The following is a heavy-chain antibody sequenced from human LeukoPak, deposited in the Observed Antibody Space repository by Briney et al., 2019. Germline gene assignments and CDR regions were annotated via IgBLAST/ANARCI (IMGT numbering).Heavy chain of an antibody. CDR2: IWYDGSNK. CDR3: AKDGVAFGGVIVMPFDY. Sequence: GGSLRLSCAASGFTFSSYGMHWVRQAPGKGLEWVAVIWYDGSNKYYADSVKGRFTISRDNSKNTLYLQMNSLRAEDTAVYYCAKDGVAFGGVIVMPFDYWGQGTLVTVSS. J-gene: IGHJ4*02. D-gene: IGHD3-16*02. CDR1: GFTFSSYG. V-gene: IGHV3-30*02.